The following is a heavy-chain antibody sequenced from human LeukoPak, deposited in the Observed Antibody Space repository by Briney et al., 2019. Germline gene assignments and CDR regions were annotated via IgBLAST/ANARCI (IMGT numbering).Heavy chain of an antibody. J-gene: IGHJ5*02. CDR2: IYYSGST. D-gene: IGHD2-2*01. CDR3: ARLLVPGWFDP. CDR1: GVSISSYY. Sequence: PSETLSLTCTVSGVSISSYYWSWIRQPPGKGLEWIGYIYYSGSTNYNPSLKSRVTISVDTSKNQFSLKLSSVTAADTAVYYCARLLVPGWFDPWGQGTLVTVSS. V-gene: IGHV4-59*08.